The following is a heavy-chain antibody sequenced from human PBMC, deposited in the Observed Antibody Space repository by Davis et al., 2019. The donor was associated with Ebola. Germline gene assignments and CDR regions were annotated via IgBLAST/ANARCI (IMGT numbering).Heavy chain of an antibody. J-gene: IGHJ6*02. CDR3: ARDKFYYDSSGYGYYYGMDV. CDR1: GFTFSSYS. CDR2: IGSSSSYI. D-gene: IGHD3-22*01. V-gene: IGHV3-21*01. Sequence: PGGSLRLSCAASGFTFSSYSMNWVRQAPGQGLEWVSSIGSSSSYIYYADSVKGRFTISSDNAKKSLYLHMNSLRAEDTAVYYCARDKFYYDSSGYGYYYGMDVWGQGTTVTVSS.